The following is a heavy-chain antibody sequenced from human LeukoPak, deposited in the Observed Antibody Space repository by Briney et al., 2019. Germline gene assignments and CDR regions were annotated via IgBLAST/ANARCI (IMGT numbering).Heavy chain of an antibody. D-gene: IGHD6-13*01. CDR1: GGSISTHY. V-gene: IGHV4-59*08. Sequence: IPSETLSLTCIVSGGSISTHYWSWIRQPPGKGLEWIGYIYYSGITNYNPSLKSRVSISVDASKSQFSLNLSSVTAADTAVYYCARSRSSTWYLFDYWGQGTLVTVSS. CDR3: ARSRSSTWYLFDY. CDR2: IYYSGIT. J-gene: IGHJ4*02.